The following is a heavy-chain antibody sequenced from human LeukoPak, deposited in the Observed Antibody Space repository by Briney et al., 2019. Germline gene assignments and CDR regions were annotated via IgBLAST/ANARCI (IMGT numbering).Heavy chain of an antibody. CDR1: GYTFTSNY. D-gene: IGHD1-20*01. V-gene: IGHV1-46*01. Sequence: ASVKVSCKASGYTFTSNYMHWVRQARGQGLEWMGIINPSGGSTSYAQKFQGTVTMTRDTSTSTVYMELSSLRSEDTAVYYCARLTYNWNDKGAFDIWGQGTMVTVSS. CDR3: ARLTYNWNDKGAFDI. J-gene: IGHJ3*02. CDR2: INPSGGST.